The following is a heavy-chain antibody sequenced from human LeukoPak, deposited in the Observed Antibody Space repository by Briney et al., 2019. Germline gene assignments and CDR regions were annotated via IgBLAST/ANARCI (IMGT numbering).Heavy chain of an antibody. V-gene: IGHV4-39*07. Sequence: SETLSLTCTVSGGSISSSSCYWGWIRQPPGKGLEWIGSIYYSGRTYYNPSLKSRVTISVDTSKNQFSLKLSSVTAADTAVYYCARDVRCYDSSGLPLFDYWGQGTLVTVSS. CDR1: GGSISSSSCY. CDR3: ARDVRCYDSSGLPLFDY. J-gene: IGHJ4*02. CDR2: IYYSGRT. D-gene: IGHD3-22*01.